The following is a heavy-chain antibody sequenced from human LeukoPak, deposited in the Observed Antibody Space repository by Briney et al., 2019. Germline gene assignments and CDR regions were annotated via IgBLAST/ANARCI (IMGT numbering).Heavy chain of an antibody. Sequence: GGSLRLSCAASGFTFSSHAMHWVRQAPGKGLEWVAVISYDGSNKDYADSVKGRFTISRDNSKNTLYLQMNSLRAEDTAVYYCAAPGIAAAVTWFDPWGQGTLVTVSS. CDR1: GFTFSSHA. D-gene: IGHD6-13*01. J-gene: IGHJ5*02. CDR3: AAPGIAAAVTWFDP. CDR2: ISYDGSNK. V-gene: IGHV3-30-3*01.